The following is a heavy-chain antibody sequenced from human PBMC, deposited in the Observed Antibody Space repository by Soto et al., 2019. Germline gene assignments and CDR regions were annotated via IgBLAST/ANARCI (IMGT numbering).Heavy chain of an antibody. Sequence: SETLSLTCTVSGGSISSYYWSWIRQPPGKGLEWIGYIYYSGSTNYNPSLKSRVTISVDTSKNQFSLKLSSVTAADTAVYYCARGYCSSTSCYGYLYYYYGMDVWGQGTTVTVSS. CDR1: GGSISSYY. J-gene: IGHJ6*02. D-gene: IGHD2-2*01. CDR2: IYYSGST. V-gene: IGHV4-59*01. CDR3: ARGYCSSTSCYGYLYYYYGMDV.